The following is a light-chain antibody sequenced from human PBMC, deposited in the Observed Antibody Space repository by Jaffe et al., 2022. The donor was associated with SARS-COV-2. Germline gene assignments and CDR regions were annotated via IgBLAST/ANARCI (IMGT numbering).Light chain of an antibody. J-gene: IGKJ1*01. CDR2: KAS. CDR1: QSIRTW. CDR3: QHYNSFSWT. Sequence: DIQMTQSPSTLSASVGDRVTITCRASQSIRTWVAWYQQKPGKAPKLLIYKASSLQSGAPSRFSGSGSGTEFTLTISSLQPDDFATYYCQHYNSFSWTFGQGTKVEIK. V-gene: IGKV1-5*03.